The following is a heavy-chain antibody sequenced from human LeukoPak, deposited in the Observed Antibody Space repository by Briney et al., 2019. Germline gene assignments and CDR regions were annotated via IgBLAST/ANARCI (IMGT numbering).Heavy chain of an antibody. Sequence: GGSLRLSCAASGFTFSSYAMSWVRQAPGKGLEWVSAISGSGGSTYYADSVKGRFTISRDNSKNTLYLQMNSLRAEDTAVYYCAKTKPTARWDIVVVPAAMDLLPFDIWGQGTMVTVSS. D-gene: IGHD2-2*01. CDR2: ISGSGGST. J-gene: IGHJ3*02. CDR3: AKTKPTARWDIVVVPAAMDLLPFDI. V-gene: IGHV3-23*01. CDR1: GFTFSSYA.